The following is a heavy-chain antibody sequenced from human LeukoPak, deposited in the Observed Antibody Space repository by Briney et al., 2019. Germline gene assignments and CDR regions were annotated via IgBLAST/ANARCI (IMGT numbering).Heavy chain of an antibody. CDR2: IYYSGST. J-gene: IGHJ6*02. D-gene: IGHD3-22*01. CDR3: ARDFGAHYYDSSGYSLDYYYGMDV. V-gene: IGHV4-59*12. CDR1: GGSISSYY. Sequence: SETLSLTCTVSGGSISSYYWSWIRQPPGKGLEWIGYIYYSGSTNYNPSLKSRVTISVDTSKNQFSLKLSSVTAADTAVYYCARDFGAHYYDSSGYSLDYYYGMDVWGQGITVTVSS.